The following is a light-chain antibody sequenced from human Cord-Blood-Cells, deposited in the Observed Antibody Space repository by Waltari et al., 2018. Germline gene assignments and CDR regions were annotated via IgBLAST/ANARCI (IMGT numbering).Light chain of an antibody. CDR3: QVWDSSSDHVV. CDR2: YDS. CDR1: NNGSKS. V-gene: IGLV3-21*04. J-gene: IGLJ2*01. Sequence: SYVLTQPPSVSVAPGKTARITCGGNNNGSKSVHWYQQTPGQAPVLVIYYDSDRPSGIPERFSGSNSGNTATLTISRVEAGDEADYYCQVWDSSSDHVVFGGGTKLTVL.